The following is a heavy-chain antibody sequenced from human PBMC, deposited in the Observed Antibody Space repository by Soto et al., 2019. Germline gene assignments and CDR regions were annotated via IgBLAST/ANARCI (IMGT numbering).Heavy chain of an antibody. J-gene: IGHJ4*02. CDR2: IYSGNT. CDR3: GRTFSHGDYAY. D-gene: IGHD4-17*01. Sequence: QVQLQESGPGVVKPSETLSLTCTISGGSISGYYWTWIRQSPGKGLEYIGYIYSGNTNYNPSLNSRVTISVDTSKNHFSLKLSSVTAADTAVYYCGRTFSHGDYAYWRQGTLVTVSS. V-gene: IGHV4-59*08. CDR1: GGSISGYY.